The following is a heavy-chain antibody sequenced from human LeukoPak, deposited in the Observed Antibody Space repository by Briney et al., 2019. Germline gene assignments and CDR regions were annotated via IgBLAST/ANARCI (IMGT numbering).Heavy chain of an antibody. CDR3: ARVTGRYFDL. CDR2: IYYSGST. CDR1: GGSINSGDYY. Sequence: SQTRSLTCTVSGGSINSGDYYWSWIRQPPGKGLEWIGYIYYSGSTYYNPSHKSRVTISVDTSKNQFSLKLSSVTAADTAVYYCARVTGRYFDLWGRGTLVTVSS. D-gene: IGHD1-14*01. J-gene: IGHJ2*01. V-gene: IGHV4-30-4*01.